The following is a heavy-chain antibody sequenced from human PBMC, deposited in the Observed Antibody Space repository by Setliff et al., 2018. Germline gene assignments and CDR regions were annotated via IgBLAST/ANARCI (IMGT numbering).Heavy chain of an antibody. CDR1: GYSINSDYY. CDR3: ARYLAGEVGISGWFDP. CDR2: MHHSGTV. Sequence: SETLSLTCAVSGYSINSDYYWGWIRQPPGKGLEWVASMHHSGTVYYNPSLRSRVIMSVDTSKYQVSLDLTSVTAADTAVYYCARYLAGEVGISGWFDPWGQGTLVTVSS. V-gene: IGHV4-38-2*01. J-gene: IGHJ5*02. D-gene: IGHD1-26*01.